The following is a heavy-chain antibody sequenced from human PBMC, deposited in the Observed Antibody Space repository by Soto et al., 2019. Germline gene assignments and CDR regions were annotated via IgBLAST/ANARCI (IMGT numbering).Heavy chain of an antibody. Sequence: SQTLSLTCVISGDSVSSNSAAWNWIRQSPSRGLEWLGRTYYRSKWYNDYAVSVKSRITINPDTSKNQFSLQLNSVTPEDTAVYYCARDVDIVVVVAATRGDYYYYGMDVWGQGTTVTVSS. CDR2: TYYRSKWYN. J-gene: IGHJ6*02. CDR1: GDSVSSNSAA. D-gene: IGHD2-15*01. V-gene: IGHV6-1*01. CDR3: ARDVDIVVVVAATRGDYYYYGMDV.